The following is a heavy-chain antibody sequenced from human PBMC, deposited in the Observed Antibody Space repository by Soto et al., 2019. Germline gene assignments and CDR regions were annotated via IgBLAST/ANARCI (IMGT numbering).Heavy chain of an antibody. CDR1: GGSFSSRSRY. V-gene: IGHV4-61*01. Sequence: PSQLLSRTCTVSGGSFSSRSRYRNSILQPPGKGLEWIGYIYYSGSTNYNPSLKSRVTISVDTSKNQFSLKLSSVTAADTAVYYCARVSVAYFVYWGQGTRVSV. CDR3: ARVSVAYFVY. D-gene: IGHD6-19*01. J-gene: IGHJ4*02. CDR2: IYYSGST.